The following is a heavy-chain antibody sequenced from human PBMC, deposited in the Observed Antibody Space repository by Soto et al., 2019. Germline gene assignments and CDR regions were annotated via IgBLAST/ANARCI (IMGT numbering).Heavy chain of an antibody. CDR3: ARGQVLAVAGTKDGWFDP. V-gene: IGHV4-34*01. CDR2: INHSGST. D-gene: IGHD6-19*01. J-gene: IGHJ5*02. CDR1: GGSFSGYY. Sequence: SETLSLTCAVYGGSFSGYYWSWIRQPPGKGLEWIGEINHSGSTNYNPSLKSRVTISVDTSKNQFSLKLSSVTAADTAVYYCARGQVLAVAGTKDGWFDPWGQGTLVTVSS.